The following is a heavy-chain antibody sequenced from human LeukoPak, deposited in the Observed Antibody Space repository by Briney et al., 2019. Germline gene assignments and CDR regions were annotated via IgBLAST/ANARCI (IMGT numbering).Heavy chain of an antibody. CDR2: INSDGSST. J-gene: IGHJ3*02. CDR3: IRDFGAAVSTIAFDI. V-gene: IGHV3-74*01. D-gene: IGHD3-3*01. CDR1: VFSFSRFW. Sequence: GGSLRLSCAASVFSFSRFWMHWVRQVPGKGLVWVSRINSDGSSTSFADSVKGRLTVSRYNAKTTLYLQMNSLRAEDTADYYCIRDFGAAVSTIAFDIWGKGTMVTVSS.